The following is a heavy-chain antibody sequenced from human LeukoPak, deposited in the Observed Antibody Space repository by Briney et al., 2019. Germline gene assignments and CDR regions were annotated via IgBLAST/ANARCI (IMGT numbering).Heavy chain of an antibody. V-gene: IGHV3-23*01. D-gene: IGHD4-17*01. CDR3: ARDPNGDYIGAFDM. J-gene: IGHJ3*02. CDR2: IRGGGVNT. CDR1: GFTFSSYW. Sequence: GGSLRLSCAASGFTFSSYWMSWVRQAPGKGPEWVSAIRGGGVNTYYADSVKGRFTISRDNSKYTLFLQMNSLRAEDTAVYYCARDPNGDYIGAFDMWGPGTMVTVSS.